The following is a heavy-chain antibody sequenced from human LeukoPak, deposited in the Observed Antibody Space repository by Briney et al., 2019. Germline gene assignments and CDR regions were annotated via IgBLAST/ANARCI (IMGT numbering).Heavy chain of an antibody. CDR3: AKQLGYCSDGSCYFPY. D-gene: IGHD2-15*01. CDR1: GFTFSSSA. Sequence: GGSLRLSCAASGFTFSSSAMSWVRQAPGKGLEWVSAVSNNGGYTYYADSVQGRFTISRDNSKSTLCLQMNSLRAEDTAVYYCAKQLGYCSDGSCYFPYWGQGTLATVSS. CDR2: VSNNGGYT. J-gene: IGHJ4*02. V-gene: IGHV3-23*01.